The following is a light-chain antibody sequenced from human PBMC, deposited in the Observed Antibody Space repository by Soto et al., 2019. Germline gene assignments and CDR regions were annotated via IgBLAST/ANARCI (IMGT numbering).Light chain of an antibody. CDR1: QSISSW. CDR3: QQYNSYSRT. J-gene: IGKJ1*01. Sequence: IHMAQSPSSLSGSLGDIVTMTCRASQSISSWLAWYQQKPGKAPKLLIYKASSLESGFPSIFRGSGSGTEFTLTIRSLQPDDFATYYCQQYNSYSRTLGQRPNVDTK. V-gene: IGKV1-5*03. CDR2: KAS.